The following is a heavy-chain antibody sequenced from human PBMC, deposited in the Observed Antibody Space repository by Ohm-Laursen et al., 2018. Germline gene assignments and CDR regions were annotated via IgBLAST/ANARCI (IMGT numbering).Heavy chain of an antibody. CDR3: ARRGSAQYFDY. V-gene: IGHV2-5*02. D-gene: IGHD3-10*01. CDR2: IYWDDDN. Sequence: PTQTLTLTCTFSGFSLSTTGVGVAWIRQPPGKALEWLALIYWDDDNHYSPSLKNRLTITKDTSKNQVVLTMTNMDPVDTATYYCARRGSAQYFDYWGQGTLVTVSS. CDR1: GFSLSTTGVG. J-gene: IGHJ4*02.